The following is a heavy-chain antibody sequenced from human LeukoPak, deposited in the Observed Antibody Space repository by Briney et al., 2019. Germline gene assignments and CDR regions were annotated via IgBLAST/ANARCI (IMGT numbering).Heavy chain of an antibody. J-gene: IGHJ4*02. D-gene: IGHD3-10*01. CDR3: AKERKEVVLLWFGELGS. Sequence: GIGDGKYYADSVNGRFTISRDNSRNTVFLQINSLRAEDTAVYYCAKERKEVVLLWFGELGSWGQGTLVTVSS. V-gene: IGHV3-23*01. CDR2: GIGDGK.